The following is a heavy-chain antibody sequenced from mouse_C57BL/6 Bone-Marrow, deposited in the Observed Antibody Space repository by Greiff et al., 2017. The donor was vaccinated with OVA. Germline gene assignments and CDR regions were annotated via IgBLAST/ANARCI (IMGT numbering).Heavy chain of an antibody. D-gene: IGHD4-1*01. CDR1: GYNFTSYW. CDR2: IHPNSGST. Sequence: QVQLQQPGAELVKPGASVKLSCKASGYNFTSYWMHWVKQRPGQGLEWIGMIHPNSGSTNYNEKFKSKATLTVDKSSSTAYMQLSSLTSEDSAVYYCARLGTGRAMDYWGQGTSVTVSS. V-gene: IGHV1-64*01. J-gene: IGHJ4*01. CDR3: ARLGTGRAMDY.